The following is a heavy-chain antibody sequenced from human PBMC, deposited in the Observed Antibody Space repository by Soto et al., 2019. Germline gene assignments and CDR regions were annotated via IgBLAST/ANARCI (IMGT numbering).Heavy chain of an antibody. CDR1: GFTFSSYS. V-gene: IGHV4-34*01. D-gene: IGHD2-2*01. CDR2: IXXSXSX. J-gene: IGHJ4*02. Sequence: PGGSLRLSCAASGFTFSSYSMNWVRQAPGKGLEXLGEIXXSXSXXXNXXXXSRVTISSDASKNQISLKLSSVTAADTALYYCARDWGTGFYQLDSWGQGTLVTVSS. CDR3: ARDWGTGFYQLDS.